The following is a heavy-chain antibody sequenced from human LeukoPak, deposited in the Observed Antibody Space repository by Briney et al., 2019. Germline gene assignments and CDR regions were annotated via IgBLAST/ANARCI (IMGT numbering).Heavy chain of an antibody. Sequence: PSETLSLTCTVSGGSISYHYWSWIRQPPGKGLEWIGYIYYSGTTTYNPSLKSRVTISVGTSKTQFSLKLTSVTPADTAIYYCARDRITAAGRGFDIWGQGTMVTVSS. D-gene: IGHD6-13*01. V-gene: IGHV4-59*11. J-gene: IGHJ3*02. CDR3: ARDRITAAGRGFDI. CDR1: GGSISYHY. CDR2: IYYSGTT.